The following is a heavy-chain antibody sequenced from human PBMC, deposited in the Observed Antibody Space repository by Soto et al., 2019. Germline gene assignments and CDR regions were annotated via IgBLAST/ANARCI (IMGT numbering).Heavy chain of an antibody. CDR2: ISHSGST. J-gene: IGHJ4*02. CDR1: GPSISSGYN. CDR3: GGDLNCYESSGYHWEAPFDY. V-gene: IGHV4-38-2*02. Sequence: SETLSLTCAVSGPSISSGYNWGWIRQPPGKGLEWIGSISHSGSTYYNPPRRSRGTTSVYTSKSQFSLKVTSVTAADTAVYYCGGDLNCYESSGYHWEAPFDYWGQGTLVTVSS. D-gene: IGHD3-22*01.